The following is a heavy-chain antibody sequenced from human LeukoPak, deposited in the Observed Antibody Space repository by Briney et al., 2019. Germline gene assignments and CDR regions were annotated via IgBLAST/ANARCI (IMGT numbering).Heavy chain of an antibody. V-gene: IGHV3-23*01. J-gene: IGHJ4*02. CDR2: INGSGGST. CDR1: GFTFSNYP. D-gene: IGHD5-18*01. CDR3: AKRIQSAMATGY. Sequence: PGGSLRLSCAASGFTFSNYPMSWVRPAPGKGLEWVSAINGSGGSTYYADSVKGRFTISRDNSKNTLYLQMNSLRAEDTAVYYCAKRIQSAMATGYWGQGTLVTVSS.